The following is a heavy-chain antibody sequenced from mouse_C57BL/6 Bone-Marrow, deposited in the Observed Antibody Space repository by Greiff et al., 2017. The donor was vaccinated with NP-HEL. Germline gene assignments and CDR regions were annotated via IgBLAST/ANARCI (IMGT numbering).Heavy chain of an antibody. D-gene: IGHD2-1*01. CDR3: VREDCYYGNYPAWFAY. V-gene: IGHV10-3*01. J-gene: IGHJ3*01. CDR2: IRSKSSNYAT. Sequence: EVQGVESGGGLVQPKGSLKLSCAASGFTFNTYAMHWVRQAPGKGLEWVARIRSKSSNYATYYADSVKDRFTISRDDSQSMLYLQMNNLKTEDTAMYYCVREDCYYGNYPAWFAYWGQGTLVTVSA. CDR1: GFTFNTYA.